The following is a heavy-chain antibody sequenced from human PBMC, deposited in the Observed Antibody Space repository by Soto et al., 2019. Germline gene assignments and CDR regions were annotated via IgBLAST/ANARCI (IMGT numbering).Heavy chain of an antibody. D-gene: IGHD7-27*01. CDR1: GDSVTSGSYY. CDR2: ISYTGRT. CDR3: AREWGLLPYYVMNV. V-gene: IGHV4-61*03. J-gene: IGHJ6*02. Sequence: LSLTCIVSGDSVTSGSYYWTWLRQPPGKGLEWIGYISYTGRTKYNPSLQSRVTISVDTSKNDFSLNLSSVTAADTAVYFCAREWGLLPYYVMNVWGHGTAVTVSS.